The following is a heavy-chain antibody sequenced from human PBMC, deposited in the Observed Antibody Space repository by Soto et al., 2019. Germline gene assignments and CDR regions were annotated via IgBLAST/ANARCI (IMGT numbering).Heavy chain of an antibody. Sequence: QVQLQESGPGLVKPSETLSLTCSVSDGSVNTGNYYWSWIRQPPGKGLEWIGHIYYIGTTNYNPSLKSRVTISVDTSKNQFSLKVTSVTAADTAVYFCARAEKQLSRYGGDFDYWGQGILVTVSS. D-gene: IGHD3-16*01. CDR3: ARAEKQLSRYGGDFDY. J-gene: IGHJ4*02. CDR1: DGSVNTGNYY. V-gene: IGHV4-61*01. CDR2: IYYIGTT.